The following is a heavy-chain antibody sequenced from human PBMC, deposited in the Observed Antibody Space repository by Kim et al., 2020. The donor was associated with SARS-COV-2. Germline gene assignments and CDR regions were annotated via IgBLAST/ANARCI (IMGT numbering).Heavy chain of an antibody. D-gene: IGHD3-3*01. CDR1: GFTFSSYS. CDR2: ISSSSSDI. CDR3: ARAQEEWLFPYYYYYYGMDV. Sequence: GGSLRLSCAASGFTFSSYSMNWVRQAPGKGLEWVSSISSSSSDIYYADSVKGRFTISRDNAKNSLYLQMNSLRAEDTAVYYCARAQEEWLFPYYYYYYGMDVWGQGTTVTLSS. J-gene: IGHJ6*02. V-gene: IGHV3-21*01.